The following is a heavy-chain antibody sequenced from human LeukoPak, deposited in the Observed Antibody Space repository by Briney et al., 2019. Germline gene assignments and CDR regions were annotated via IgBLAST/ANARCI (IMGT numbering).Heavy chain of an antibody. J-gene: IGHJ5*02. V-gene: IGHV3-30*02. CDR2: IRYDGSNK. CDR1: GFTFSSYG. CDR3: ARDLSFITMIVVANWFDP. D-gene: IGHD3-22*01. Sequence: GGSLRLSCAASGFTFSSYGTHWVRQAPGKGLEWVAFIRYDGSNKYYADSVKGRFTISRDNAKNSLYLQMNSLRAEDTAVYYCARDLSFITMIVVANWFDPWGQGTLVTVSS.